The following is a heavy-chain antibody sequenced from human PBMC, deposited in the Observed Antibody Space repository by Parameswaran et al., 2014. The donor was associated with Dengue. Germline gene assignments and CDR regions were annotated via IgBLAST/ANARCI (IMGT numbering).Heavy chain of an antibody. V-gene: IGHV1-2*02. CDR3: ARAQEQQLVQVNWFDP. D-gene: IGHD6-13*01. CDR2: INPNSGGT. J-gene: IGHJ5*02. Sequence: WVRQAPGQGLEWMGWINPNSGGTNYAQKFQGRVTMTRDTSISTAYMELSRLRSDDTAVYYCARAQEQQLVQVNWFDPWGQGTLVTVSS.